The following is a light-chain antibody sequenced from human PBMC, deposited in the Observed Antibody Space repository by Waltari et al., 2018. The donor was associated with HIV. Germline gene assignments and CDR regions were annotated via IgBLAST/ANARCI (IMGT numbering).Light chain of an antibody. CDR2: DVS. Sequence: QSALPQPRPVSGSPGQSVPISCTGTSSGVGGYNFVSWYQQPPGKAPKLMIDDVSKRPSGVPDRFSGSKSGNTASLTISGLQAEDEADYYCCSYAGSYTWVFGGGTKLTVL. CDR3: CSYAGSYTWV. CDR1: SSGVGGYNF. J-gene: IGLJ3*02. V-gene: IGLV2-11*01.